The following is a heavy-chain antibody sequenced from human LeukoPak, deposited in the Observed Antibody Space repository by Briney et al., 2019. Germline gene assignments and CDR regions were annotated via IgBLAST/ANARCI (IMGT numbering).Heavy chain of an antibody. CDR3: ARAGDAFDI. CDR1: GFTFSSFG. J-gene: IGHJ3*02. CDR2: IWYDGSDK. Sequence: GGSLRLSCAASGFTFSSFGMHWVRRAPGKGLEWVAVIWYDGSDKYYTDSVKGRFTISRDNSKNTLYLQMNSLRAEDTATYYCARAGDAFDIWGQGTMVTVSS. V-gene: IGHV3-33*01.